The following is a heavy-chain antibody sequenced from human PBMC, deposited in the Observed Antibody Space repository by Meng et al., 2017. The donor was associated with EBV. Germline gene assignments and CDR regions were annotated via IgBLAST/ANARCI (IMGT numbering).Heavy chain of an antibody. CDR2: ISAYNGNT. D-gene: IGHD2-21*02. CDR1: GYTFTSDG. CDR3: ACRGDRTDY. J-gene: IGHJ4*02. V-gene: IGHV1-18*01. Sequence: QAWAEVKKHGASVKGSCKASGYTFTSDGISWVRQAPGQGLEWMGWISAYNGNTNYAQKLQGRVTMTTDTSTSTAYMELRSLRSDNTAVYYCACRGDRTDYWGQGTLVTVSS.